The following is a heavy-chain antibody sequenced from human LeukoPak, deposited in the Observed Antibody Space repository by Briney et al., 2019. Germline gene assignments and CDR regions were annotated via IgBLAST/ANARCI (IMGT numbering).Heavy chain of an antibody. CDR1: GYSFTSYW. D-gene: IGHD2-15*01. V-gene: IGHV5-10-1*01. Sequence: GESLKISCKGSGYSFTSYWISWVCQMPGKGLEWMGRIDPTDSYTNYGPSFQGHVTISADKSINTAYLQWSSLKASDSAMYYCARQEGFCRGGSCWGYWGQGTLVTVSS. CDR3: ARQEGFCRGGSCWGY. CDR2: IDPTDSYT. J-gene: IGHJ4*02.